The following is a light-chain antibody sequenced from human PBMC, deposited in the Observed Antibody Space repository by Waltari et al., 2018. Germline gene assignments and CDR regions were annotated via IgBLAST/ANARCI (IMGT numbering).Light chain of an antibody. J-gene: IGLJ3*02. CDR1: TSNIGSNY. V-gene: IGLV1-47*01. CDR2: RNN. CDR3: AVWDDSLSGGV. Sequence: QSVLTQPPSASGTPGQRVTIFCSGSTSNIGSNYVYWYQHLPGTAPKVLIYRNNQRPSGVPDRFSGSKSDTSASLAISGLRSEDDAHYYCAVWDDSLSGGVFGGGTKVTVL.